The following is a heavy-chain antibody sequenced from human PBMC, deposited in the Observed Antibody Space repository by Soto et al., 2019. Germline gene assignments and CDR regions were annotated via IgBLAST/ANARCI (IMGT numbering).Heavy chain of an antibody. CDR2: IIPIFGTA. V-gene: IGHV1-69*13. Sequence: ASVKVSCKASGGTFSSYAISWVRQAPGQGLEWMGGIIPIFGTANYAQKFQGRVTITADESTSTAYMELSSLRSEDTAVYYCARGLGHRSDYYYYGMDVWGQGTTVTVSS. D-gene: IGHD3-3*01. CDR1: GGTFSSYA. CDR3: ARGLGHRSDYYYYGMDV. J-gene: IGHJ6*02.